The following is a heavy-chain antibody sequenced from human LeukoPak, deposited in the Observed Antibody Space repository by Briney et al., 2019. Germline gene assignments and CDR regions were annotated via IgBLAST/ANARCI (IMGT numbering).Heavy chain of an antibody. D-gene: IGHD2-2*01. V-gene: IGHV1-2*02. CDR1: GYTFTGYY. J-gene: IGHJ4*02. CDR3: ARVRTVVVPAADNFDY. Sequence: SVKVSCKASGYTFTGYYMHWVRQAPGQGLEWMGWINPNSGGTNYAQTFQGRVTMTRDTSISTAYMELSRLRSDDTAVYYCARVRTVVVPAADNFDYWGQGTLVTVSS. CDR2: INPNSGGT.